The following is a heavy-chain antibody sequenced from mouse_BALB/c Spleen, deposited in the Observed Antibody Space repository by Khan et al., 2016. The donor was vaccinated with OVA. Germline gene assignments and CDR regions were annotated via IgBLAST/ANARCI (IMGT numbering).Heavy chain of an antibody. Sequence: EVQLQESGPSLVKLSQTLSLTCSVTGDSITSGYWNWIRKFPGNKLEYMGYISYSGSTYYNPSLKSRISITRDTSKNQYYLQLNSVTSEDTATYYCARWNYRYDGYFDYWGQGTTLTVSS. D-gene: IGHD2-14*01. CDR2: ISYSGST. CDR3: ARWNYRYDGYFDY. V-gene: IGHV3-8*02. CDR1: GDSITSGY. J-gene: IGHJ2*01.